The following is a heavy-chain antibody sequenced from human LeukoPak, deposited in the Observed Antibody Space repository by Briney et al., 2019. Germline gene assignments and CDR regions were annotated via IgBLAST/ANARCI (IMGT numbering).Heavy chain of an antibody. CDR1: GFTFSSYG. J-gene: IGHJ4*02. Sequence: PGGSLRLSCAASGFTFSSYGMHWVRQAPGKGLEWVAVIWYDASNKYYADSVKGRFTISRDNSKNTLYLEMNSLRAEDTAVYYSGRGNGHSYGYFDYWGQGTLVTVSS. CDR3: GRGNGHSYGYFDY. D-gene: IGHD5-18*01. V-gene: IGHV3-33*01. CDR2: IWYDASNK.